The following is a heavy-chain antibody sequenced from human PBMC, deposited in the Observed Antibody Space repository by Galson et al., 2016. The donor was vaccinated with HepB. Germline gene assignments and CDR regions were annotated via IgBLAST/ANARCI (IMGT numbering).Heavy chain of an antibody. CDR2: IYYSGST. Sequence: SETLSLTCTVSGGSISSYYWSWIRQPPGKGLDWIGYIYYSGSTNYNPSLKSRVTISVDTSKNQFSLKLSSVTAAATAVYYCSREGSRRGYSYGYYYYYMDVWGKGTTVTVSS. V-gene: IGHV4-59*01. D-gene: IGHD5-18*01. J-gene: IGHJ6*03. CDR3: SREGSRRGYSYGYYYYYMDV. CDR1: GGSISSYY.